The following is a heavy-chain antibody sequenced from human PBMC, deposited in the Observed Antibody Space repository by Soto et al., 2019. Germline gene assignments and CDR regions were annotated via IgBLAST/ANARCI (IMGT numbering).Heavy chain of an antibody. CDR1: GLSFSDYS. V-gene: IGHV3-23*03. J-gene: IGHJ4*02. CDR3: TKDRVPDGIYSFDY. CDR2: IDLSGTTS. Sequence: PGGSLRLSCAASGLSFSDYSMNRVRQAPGKGLEWVSFIDLSGTTSYYRDSVKGRFTIYKDKFMNSVYLQMNSLTVVDSAVYYCTKDRVPDGIYSFDYWGQGALVTVSS. D-gene: IGHD2-15*01.